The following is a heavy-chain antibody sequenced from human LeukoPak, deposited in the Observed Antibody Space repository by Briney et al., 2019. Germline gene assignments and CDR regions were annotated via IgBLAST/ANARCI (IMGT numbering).Heavy chain of an antibody. Sequence: GGSLRLSCAASGFTFSDYYMSWIRQAPGNGLEWVSYISSSGSTIYYADSVKGRFTISRDNAKNSLYLQMNSLRAEDTAVYYCARYITIFGVVISHLDPWGQGTLVTVSS. CDR1: GFTFSDYY. D-gene: IGHD3-3*01. CDR2: ISSSGSTI. J-gene: IGHJ5*02. CDR3: ARYITIFGVVISHLDP. V-gene: IGHV3-11*04.